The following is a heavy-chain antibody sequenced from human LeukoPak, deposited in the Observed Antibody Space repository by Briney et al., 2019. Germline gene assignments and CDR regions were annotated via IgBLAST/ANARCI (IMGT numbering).Heavy chain of an antibody. J-gene: IGHJ4*02. Sequence: GGSLRLSCAASGFTFSSYAMSWVRQAPGKGLEWVSAISGSGGSTYYADSVKGRFTISRDNAKNSLYLQMNSLRDEDTAVYYCARPGSPLYGDYFDYWGQGTLVTVSS. CDR2: ISGSGGST. CDR1: GFTFSSYA. D-gene: IGHD4-17*01. CDR3: ARPGSPLYGDYFDY. V-gene: IGHV3-23*01.